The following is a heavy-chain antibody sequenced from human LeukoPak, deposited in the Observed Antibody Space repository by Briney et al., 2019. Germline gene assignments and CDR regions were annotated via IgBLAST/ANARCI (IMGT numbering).Heavy chain of an antibody. CDR1: GFTFSNYW. Sequence: GGSLRLSCAASGFTFSNYWMHWVRQTPGKGLVWVSRINSDGSSRNYADSVKGRFTISRDNAKNTLYLQMNSLRAEDTAVYYCASASSHRIATGGDYWGQGTLVNVSS. D-gene: IGHD6-13*01. CDR3: ASASSHRIATGGDY. V-gene: IGHV3-74*01. J-gene: IGHJ4*02. CDR2: INSDGSSR.